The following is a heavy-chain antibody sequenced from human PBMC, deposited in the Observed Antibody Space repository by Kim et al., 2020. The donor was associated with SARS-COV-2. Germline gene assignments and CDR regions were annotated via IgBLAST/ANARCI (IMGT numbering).Heavy chain of an antibody. CDR1: GFTFSNAW. CDR3: TYYYDNSGSTTFDY. Sequence: GGSLRLSCAASGFTFSNAWMSWVRQAPGKGLEWVGRIKSKTDGGTDGGTTDYAAPVKGRFTISRDDSKNTLYLQMNSLKTEDTAVYYCTYYYDNSGSTTFDYWGQGTLVTVSS. J-gene: IGHJ4*02. CDR2: IKSKTDGGTDGGTT. D-gene: IGHD3-22*01. V-gene: IGHV3-15*01.